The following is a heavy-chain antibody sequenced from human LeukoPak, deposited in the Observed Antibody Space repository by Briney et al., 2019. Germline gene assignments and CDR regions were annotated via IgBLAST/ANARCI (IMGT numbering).Heavy chain of an antibody. Sequence: SVKVSCKASGGTFSSYAISWVRQAPGQGLEWMGGITPIFGTANYAQKFQGRVTITADESTSTAYMELSSLRSEDTAVYYCARAPPLPPYYYDSSGYGWDPQFDYWGQGTLVTVSS. J-gene: IGHJ4*02. D-gene: IGHD3-22*01. CDR2: ITPIFGTA. CDR1: GGTFSSYA. V-gene: IGHV1-69*01. CDR3: ARAPPLPPYYYDSSGYGWDPQFDY.